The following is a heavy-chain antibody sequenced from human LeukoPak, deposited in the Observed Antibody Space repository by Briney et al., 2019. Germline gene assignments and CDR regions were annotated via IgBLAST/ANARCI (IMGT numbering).Heavy chain of an antibody. CDR1: GYTFTSYG. CDR3: ASTGGLGSYPGYYYGMDV. V-gene: IGHV1-18*01. J-gene: IGHJ6*02. D-gene: IGHD3-10*01. Sequence: GASVKVSCKASGYTFTSYGISWVRQAPGQGLEWMGWISAYNGNTNCAQKLQGRVTMTTDTSTSTAYMELRSLRSDDTAVYYCASTGGLGSYPGYYYGMDVWGQGTTVTVSS. CDR2: ISAYNGNT.